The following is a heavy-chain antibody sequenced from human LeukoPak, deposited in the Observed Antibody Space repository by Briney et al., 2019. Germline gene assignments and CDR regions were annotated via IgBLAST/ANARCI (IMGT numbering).Heavy chain of an antibody. D-gene: IGHD2-8*01. CDR1: GITYAW. CDR2: VKTKGDGGAA. CDR3: TTDRMIYATNWAVSWFDL. J-gene: IGHJ5*02. Sequence: GGSLRLSCAASGITYAWLTWVRQAPGKGLEWVGRVKTKGDGGAADYAAPVKGRFTISRDDSTKTLYLQMNSLKTEDTAVYYCTTDRMIYATNWAVSWFDLWGQGTLVTVSS. V-gene: IGHV3-15*01.